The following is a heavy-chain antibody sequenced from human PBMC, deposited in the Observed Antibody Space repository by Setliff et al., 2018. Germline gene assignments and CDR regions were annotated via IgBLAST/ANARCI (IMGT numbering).Heavy chain of an antibody. CDR3: ARDHVYGSQYYYYYYGMDV. J-gene: IGHJ6*02. CDR1: GFTFSRYW. Sequence: SLKISCAASGFTFSRYWMSWVRQAPGKGLEWVANIKQDGSEKYYVDSVKGRFTISRDNAKNSLYLQMNSLRAEDTAVYYCARDHVYGSQYYYYYYGMDVWGQGTTVTVS. CDR2: IKQDGSEK. D-gene: IGHD3-10*01. V-gene: IGHV3-7*01.